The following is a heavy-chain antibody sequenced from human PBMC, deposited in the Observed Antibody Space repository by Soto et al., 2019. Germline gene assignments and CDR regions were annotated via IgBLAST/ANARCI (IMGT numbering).Heavy chain of an antibody. CDR3: AKDGLHLGELSYPDY. D-gene: IGHD3-16*02. CDR2: ISWNSGSI. CDR1: GFTFDDYA. V-gene: IGHV3-9*01. Sequence: GGSLRLSCAASGFTFDDYAMHWVRQAPGKGLEWVSGISWNSGSIGYADSVKGRFTISRDNAKNSLYLQMNSLRAEDTALYYCAKDGLHLGELSYPDYWGQGTLVTVSS. J-gene: IGHJ4*02.